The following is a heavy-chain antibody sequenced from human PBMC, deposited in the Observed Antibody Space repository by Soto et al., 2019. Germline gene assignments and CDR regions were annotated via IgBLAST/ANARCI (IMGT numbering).Heavy chain of an antibody. CDR3: ARYQASSMIDY. V-gene: IGHV4-39*01. J-gene: IGHJ4*02. CDR1: DGSTSSSNYY. Sequence: QLQLQESGPGLVKPSETLSLTCIVSDGSTSSSNYYWGWIRQPPGKGREWIGSIYKSGGTKYNPSLKSRVTISIDTSKNQCSLNLNSVTAADTAVYYCARYQASSMIDYWGQGTPVTVSS. D-gene: IGHD3-22*01. CDR2: IYKSGGT.